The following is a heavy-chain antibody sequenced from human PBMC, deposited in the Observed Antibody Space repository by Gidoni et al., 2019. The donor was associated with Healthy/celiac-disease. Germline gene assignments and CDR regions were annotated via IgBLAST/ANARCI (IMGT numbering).Heavy chain of an antibody. V-gene: IGHV3-23*01. CDR1: GFTFSSYA. Sequence: VHRLESGGGWFRPGGSLGSSWAASGFTFSSYAMSWVRQAPGKGLEWVSAISGSGGSTYYADSVKGRFTISRDNSKNTLYLQMNSLRAEDTAVYYCAKPPTAMVIPWGQGTLVTVSS. D-gene: IGHD5-18*01. CDR3: AKPPTAMVIP. CDR2: ISGSGGST. J-gene: IGHJ5*02.